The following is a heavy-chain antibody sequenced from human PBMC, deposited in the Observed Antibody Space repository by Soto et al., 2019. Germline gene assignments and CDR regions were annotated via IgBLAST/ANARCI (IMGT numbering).Heavy chain of an antibody. J-gene: IGHJ6*02. CDR2: INAGNGNT. Sequence: QVQLVQSGAEEKKPGASVKVSCKASGYTFTSYAMHWVRQAPGQRLEWMGWINAGNGNTKYSQKFQGRVTITRDTSASTAYMELSSLRCEETAVYYCAREGYSYEGMDVWGQGTTVTVSS. CDR1: GYTFTSYA. D-gene: IGHD5-18*01. V-gene: IGHV1-3*05. CDR3: AREGYSYEGMDV.